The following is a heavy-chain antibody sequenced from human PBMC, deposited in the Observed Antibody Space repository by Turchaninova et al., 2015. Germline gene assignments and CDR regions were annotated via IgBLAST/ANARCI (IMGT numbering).Heavy chain of an antibody. V-gene: IGHV2-5*02. D-gene: IGHD1-20*01. CDR3: AHRRITIPGNPGRDDTFDI. CDR2: IYWEDEK. CDR1: GFSLSRSGVG. J-gene: IGHJ3*02. Sequence: QITLKESGPTLVKPTETLTLTCTVSGFSLSRSGVGVGWVRQPPGKAPEWLAVIYWEDEKRYSPSVKSRLTITKDTSKNQVVLSLTNMDPVDTATYYCAHRRITIPGNPGRDDTFDIWGQGTRVTVSS.